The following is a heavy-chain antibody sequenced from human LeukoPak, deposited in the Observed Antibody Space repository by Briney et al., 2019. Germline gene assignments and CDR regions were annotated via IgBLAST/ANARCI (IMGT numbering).Heavy chain of an antibody. Sequence: GGSLRLSCAASGFTFSDYYMSWIRQAPGKGLEWVSYISSSGSTIYYADSVKGRFTISRDNAKNSLYLQMNSLRAEDTAVYYCARDHYDFWSGYPNAYYYYYMVVWGKGTTVTVSS. CDR3: ARDHYDFWSGYPNAYYYYYMVV. D-gene: IGHD3-3*01. CDR2: ISSSGSTI. J-gene: IGHJ6*03. V-gene: IGHV3-11*04. CDR1: GFTFSDYY.